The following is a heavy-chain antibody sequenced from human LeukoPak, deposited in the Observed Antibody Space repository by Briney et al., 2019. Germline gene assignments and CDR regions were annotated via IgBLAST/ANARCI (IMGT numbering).Heavy chain of an antibody. CDR1: EYSFTSYW. V-gene: IGHV5-51*01. Sequence: GESLKISCKGSEYSFTSYWIGWVRQMPGKGLEWMGIIYPGDSDTRYSPSFQGQVTISADKSISTAYLQWSSLKASDTAMYYCARQSTQVKLRCFSYYYYGMDVWGQGTTVTVSS. CDR2: IYPGDSDT. J-gene: IGHJ6*02. D-gene: IGHD4-17*01. CDR3: ARQSTQVKLRCFSYYYYGMDV.